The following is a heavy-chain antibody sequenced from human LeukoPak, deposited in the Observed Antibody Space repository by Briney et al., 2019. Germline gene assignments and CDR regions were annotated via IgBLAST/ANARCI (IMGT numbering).Heavy chain of an antibody. Sequence: GGSLRLSCAASGFTFSSYWMHWVRQAPGKGLEWVSVIYSGGSTYYADSVKGRFTISRHNSKNTLYLQMNSLRAEDTAVYYCAGENSSGWLRYYYGMDVWGQGTTVTVSS. D-gene: IGHD6-19*01. V-gene: IGHV3-53*01. J-gene: IGHJ6*02. CDR2: IYSGGST. CDR3: AGENSSGWLRYYYGMDV. CDR1: GFTFSSYW.